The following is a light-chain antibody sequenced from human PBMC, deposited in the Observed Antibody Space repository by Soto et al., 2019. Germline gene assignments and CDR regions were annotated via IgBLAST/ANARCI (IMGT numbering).Light chain of an antibody. CDR1: QSVSSSY. J-gene: IGKJ1*01. CDR2: GAS. Sequence: EIVLTQSPGTLSLSPGERATLSCRASQSVSSSYLAWYQQKPGQAPRLLIYGASSRATGIPDRFSGSGSGTDFTLTISRLEPEDFAVYYCVQRTTWPWTCGPGSKVEIK. CDR3: VQRTTWPWT. V-gene: IGKV3D-20*02.